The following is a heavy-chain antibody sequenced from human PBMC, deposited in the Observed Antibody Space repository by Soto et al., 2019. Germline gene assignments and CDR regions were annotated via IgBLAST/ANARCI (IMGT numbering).Heavy chain of an antibody. V-gene: IGHV2-5*02. CDR3: AHRDSTGTTTYLDS. Sequence: QITLKEAGPTLVKPTETLTLTCTFSGFSFTTTRMGVGWTRRPPGKALEGLAFIYWAGESRYNPLLRRRLTLTEDTSKNQVVLTMTNMDPKDTATYDCAHRDSTGTTTYLDSWGQGIPVTVAS. J-gene: IGHJ4*02. CDR1: GFSFTTTRMG. D-gene: IGHD1-1*01. CDR2: IYWAGES.